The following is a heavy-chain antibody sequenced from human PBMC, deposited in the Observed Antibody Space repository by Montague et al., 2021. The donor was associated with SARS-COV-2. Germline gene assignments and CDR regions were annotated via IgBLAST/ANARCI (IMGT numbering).Heavy chain of an antibody. Sequence: SLRLSGAASGFTFSNYDMSWVRQAPGKGPEWISYISTSAYTTSYAGSVKGRFTISRDNGKNSLYLQMNSLRVEDTAVYYCTRDYRSIVGDGLDIWGQGTKVTVSS. CDR2: ISTSAYTT. CDR3: TRDYRSIVGDGLDI. CDR1: GFTFSNYD. J-gene: IGHJ3*02. V-gene: IGHV3-48*03. D-gene: IGHD3-16*02.